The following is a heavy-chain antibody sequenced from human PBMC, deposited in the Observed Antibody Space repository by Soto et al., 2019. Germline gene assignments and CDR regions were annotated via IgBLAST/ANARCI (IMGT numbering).Heavy chain of an antibody. J-gene: IGHJ4*02. CDR2: ISSSSSYI. D-gene: IGHD1-26*01. Sequence: PGGSLRLSCAASGFTFSSYTMIWVRQAPGKGLEWVSSISSSSSYIYYADSVKGRFTISRDNAKNSLYLQMNGLRAEDTALYYCARDSRRVAATSDLDYWGLGTLVTVSS. CDR3: ARDSRRVAATSDLDY. CDR1: GFTFSSYT. V-gene: IGHV3-21*01.